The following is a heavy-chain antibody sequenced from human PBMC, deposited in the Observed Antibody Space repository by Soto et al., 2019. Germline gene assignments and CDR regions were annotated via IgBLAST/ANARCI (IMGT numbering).Heavy chain of an antibody. Sequence: EVQLVESGGGLVHPGDSLRLSCGASGFPFNYLWMTWVRQAPGTGLEWVANIKPDGSGKYYVESLEGRVTISRDNAKNSVYLQIVSLRAEDSALYDCSRARDYLFDYWGQGTLVTVSS. J-gene: IGHJ4*02. CDR1: GFPFNYLW. V-gene: IGHV3-7*01. CDR2: IKPDGSGK. CDR3: SRARDYLFDY. D-gene: IGHD4-17*01.